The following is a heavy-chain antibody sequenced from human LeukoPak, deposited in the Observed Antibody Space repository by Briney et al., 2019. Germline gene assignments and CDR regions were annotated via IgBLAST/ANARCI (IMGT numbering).Heavy chain of an antibody. CDR3: ARRDGGFDY. CDR2: IYPGDSDS. J-gene: IGHJ4*02. CDR1: GYSFTTYW. V-gene: IGHV5-51*01. Sequence: GESLKISCKWSGYSFTTYWIAWVRQMPGKGLEWMGMIYPGDSDSRYSPSFQGQVSISADMSISTAYLQWRSLKASDTAMYYCARRDGGFDYWGQGTLVTVSS. D-gene: IGHD3-10*01.